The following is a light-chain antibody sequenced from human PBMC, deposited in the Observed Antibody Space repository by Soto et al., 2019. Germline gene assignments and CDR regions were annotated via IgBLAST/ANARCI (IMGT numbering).Light chain of an antibody. CDR1: SSDIGGHNF. CDR3: SSYTTSSYVE. Sequence: QSALTQPAAVSGSPGQSITISCTGTSSDIGGHNFVSWYQHHPGKAPKLLIYEVSYRASGVSNRFTGSKSANTASLTISGLQAEDEADYSCSSYTTSSYVEFGGGTKLTVL. V-gene: IGLV2-14*01. J-gene: IGLJ2*01. CDR2: EVS.